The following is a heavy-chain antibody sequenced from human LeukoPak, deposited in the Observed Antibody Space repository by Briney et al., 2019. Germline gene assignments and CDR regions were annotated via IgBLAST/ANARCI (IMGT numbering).Heavy chain of an antibody. CDR3: TRANSATFPGVDP. CDR1: GFTVSSSY. J-gene: IGHJ5*02. V-gene: IGHV3-53*01. Sequence: PGGSLRLSCAASGFTVSSSYMSWVRQAPGKGLEWVSIIHSGGSTYYADSVKGRFTISRDNSKNTLYLQMSSVRAEDTAVYYCTRANSATFPGVDPWGQGTLVTVSS. CDR2: IHSGGST. D-gene: IGHD1-26*01.